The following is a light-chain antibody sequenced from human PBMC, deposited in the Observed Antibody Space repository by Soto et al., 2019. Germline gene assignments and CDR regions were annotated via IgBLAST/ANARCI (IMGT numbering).Light chain of an antibody. CDR3: SSCTNINTRACV. CDR2: EVT. J-gene: IGLJ1*01. Sequence: QSVLTQPASVSGSPGQSITISCTGTSGDIGSYNRVSWYRQHPGKAPKLIIYEVTDRPSGVSNRFSGSKSGNTASLTISGLQAEDEAEYYCSSCTNINTRACVFGTGTKVTVL. CDR1: SGDIGSYNR. V-gene: IGLV2-14*01.